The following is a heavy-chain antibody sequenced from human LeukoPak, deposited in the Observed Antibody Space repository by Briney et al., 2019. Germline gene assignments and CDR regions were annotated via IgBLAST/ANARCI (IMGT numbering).Heavy chain of an antibody. CDR1: GFTFTTYW. D-gene: IGHD1-14*01. J-gene: IGHJ4*02. V-gene: IGHV3-7*01. CDR3: ARDFRNAGDY. Sequence: GGSLRLSCAASGFTFTTYWINWVRQAPGKGLEWVAVINQDGSEKYYVDSVKGRFTISRDNAKNSLYLQMNSLRAEDTAVYYCARDFRNAGDYWGQGTLVTVSS. CDR2: INQDGSEK.